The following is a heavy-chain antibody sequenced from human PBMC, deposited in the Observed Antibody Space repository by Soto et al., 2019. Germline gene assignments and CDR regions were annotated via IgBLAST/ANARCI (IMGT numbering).Heavy chain of an antibody. CDR1: TGSSDSFY. CDR2: FFYTGST. Sequence: QVQLQVSGPGLVKPSATLSLSCTVSTGSSDSFYWSWIRQPPGQGLEWIGYFFYTGSTNHNPSLKGRVTLSLDMSSSQFSLSLTSVTAADTAMYYCARSRDGYNLNPIDQWGQGLLVTVSS. V-gene: IGHV4-59*01. D-gene: IGHD5-12*01. CDR3: ARSRDGYNLNPIDQ. J-gene: IGHJ4*02.